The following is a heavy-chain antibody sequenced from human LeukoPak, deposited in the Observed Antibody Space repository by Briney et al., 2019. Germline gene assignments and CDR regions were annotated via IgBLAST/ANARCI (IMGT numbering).Heavy chain of an antibody. V-gene: IGHV1-46*01. J-gene: IGHJ4*02. CDR2: INPSGGSK. Sequence: GASVTVSCTASGYTLTSYYLHWVRQAPGQGLEWKGIINPSGGSKSYAQKFAGRVTMTRDTSTSTVYMELSSLRSEDTAVYYCARANLGDGYNSDYFDYWGQGTLVTVSS. CDR3: ARANLGDGYNSDYFDY. CDR1: GYTLTSYY. D-gene: IGHD5-24*01.